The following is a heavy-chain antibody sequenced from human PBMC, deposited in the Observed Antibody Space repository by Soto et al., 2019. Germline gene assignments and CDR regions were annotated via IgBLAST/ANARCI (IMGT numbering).Heavy chain of an antibody. CDR2: ISDSGSRT. CDR1: GFSISDYA. V-gene: IGHV3-23*01. CDR3: AKDGIRKDDY. J-gene: IGHJ4*02. Sequence: GSLRLSCSASGFSISDYAMSWVRQPPGKGLEWVSSISDSGSRTFYADSVKGRFAISRDTSKNTVYMQMNNLRAEDTALYYCAKDGIRKDDYWGQGTVVTVS.